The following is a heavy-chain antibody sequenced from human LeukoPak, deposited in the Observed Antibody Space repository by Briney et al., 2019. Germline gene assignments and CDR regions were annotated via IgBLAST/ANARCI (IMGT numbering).Heavy chain of an antibody. CDR2: INHSGST. D-gene: IGHD7-27*01. Sequence: SETLSLTCAVYGGSFSGCYWSWIRQPPGKGLEWIGEINHSGSTNYNPSLKSRVTISVDTSKNQFSLKLSSVTAADTAVYYCARLTGEAAFDIWGQGTMVTVSS. J-gene: IGHJ3*02. CDR1: GGSFSGCY. V-gene: IGHV4-34*01. CDR3: ARLTGEAAFDI.